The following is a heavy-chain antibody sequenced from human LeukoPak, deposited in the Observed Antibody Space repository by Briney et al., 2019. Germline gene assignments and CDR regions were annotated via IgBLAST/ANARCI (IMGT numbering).Heavy chain of an antibody. V-gene: IGHV4-39*01. Sequence: PSETLSLTCTVSGGSISSSSYYWGWIRQPPGKGLEWIGSIYYSGSTYYNPSLKSRVTISVDTSKNQFSLKLSSVTAADTAVYYCARGGIAARLPDYWGRGPWSPSPQ. CDR1: GGSISSSSYY. J-gene: IGHJ4*02. CDR3: ARGGIAARLPDY. D-gene: IGHD6-6*01. CDR2: IYYSGST.